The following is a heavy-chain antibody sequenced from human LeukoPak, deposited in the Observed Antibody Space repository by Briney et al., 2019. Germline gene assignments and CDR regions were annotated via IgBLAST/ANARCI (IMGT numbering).Heavy chain of an antibody. CDR3: ARADCSGGSCYFDY. D-gene: IGHD2-15*01. CDR2: INHSGST. J-gene: IGHJ4*02. Sequence: SETLSLTCAVYGGSFSGYYWSWIRQPPGKGLEWIGEINHSGSTNYNPSLKSRVTISVDTSKNQFSLKLSSVTAADTAVYYCARADCSGGSCYFDYWGQGTLVTVSS. V-gene: IGHV4-34*01. CDR1: GGSFSGYY.